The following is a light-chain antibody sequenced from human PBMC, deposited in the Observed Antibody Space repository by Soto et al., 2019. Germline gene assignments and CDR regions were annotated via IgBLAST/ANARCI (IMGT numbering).Light chain of an antibody. CDR1: QSVSSY. V-gene: IGKV3-11*01. J-gene: IGKJ4*01. CDR2: DAS. Sequence: EIVLTQSPATLSLSPGERATLSCRASQSVSSYLAWYQQKPGQAPRLLIYDASNRATGIPARFSGSGSGTDFTLTIGSLEPEDFAVYYCQQRSSWPLTFGGGTKVEIK. CDR3: QQRSSWPLT.